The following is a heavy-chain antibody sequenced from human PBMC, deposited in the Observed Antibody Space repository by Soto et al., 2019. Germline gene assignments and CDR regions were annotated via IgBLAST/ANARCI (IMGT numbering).Heavy chain of an antibody. D-gene: IGHD5-12*01. CDR1: GFTFSSYA. V-gene: IGHV3-23*01. CDR3: AKDSSGGKGLRFFDS. CDR2: ISASGGST. J-gene: IGHJ4*01. Sequence: PGGSLRLSCAASGFTFSSYAMSWVRLAPGRGLEWVSGISASGGSTYYADSVRGRLTISRDNSKNTLYLQMNSLRAEDMAVYYCAKDSSGGKGLRFFDSWGHGTLVTVSS.